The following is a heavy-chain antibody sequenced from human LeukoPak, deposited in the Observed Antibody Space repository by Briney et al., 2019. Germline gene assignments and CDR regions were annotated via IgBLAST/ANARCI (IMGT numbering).Heavy chain of an antibody. V-gene: IGHV3-48*02. CDR1: GFTFSSYS. Sequence: PGGSLRLPCAVSGFTFSSYSMSWVRQAPGKGLEWVSYISSGSSTINYADSVKGRFTISRDNAKNSLYLQMNSLRDEDTAVYYCARLAYSSSWLFDYWGQGTLVTVSS. J-gene: IGHJ4*02. CDR2: ISSGSSTI. CDR3: ARLAYSSSWLFDY. D-gene: IGHD6-13*01.